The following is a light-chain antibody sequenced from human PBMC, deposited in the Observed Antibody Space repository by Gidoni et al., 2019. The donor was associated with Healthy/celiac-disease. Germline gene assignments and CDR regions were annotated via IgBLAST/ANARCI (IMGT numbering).Light chain of an antibody. CDR1: QSISSY. V-gene: IGKV1-39*01. CDR3: QQSYSTPRT. J-gene: IGKJ3*01. Sequence: DIQMTQSPSSLSASVGDRVTIPCRASQSISSYLNWYQQKPGKAPKLLIYAASSLHSGVPSRFSGSGSGTDFTLTICSLQPEDFATYYCQQSYSTPRTFGPGTKVEIK. CDR2: AAS.